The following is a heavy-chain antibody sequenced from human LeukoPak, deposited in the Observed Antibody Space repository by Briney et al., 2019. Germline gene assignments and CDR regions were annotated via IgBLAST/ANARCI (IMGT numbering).Heavy chain of an antibody. CDR1: GGSFSGYY. CDR3: ARDATRYSDTIGY. Sequence: PSETLSLTCAVYGGSFSGYYWSWIRQPPGKGLEWIGEINHSGSTNYNPSLKSRVTMTRDTSTSTVFMELSSLTSEDTAVYYCARDATRYSDTIGYWGQGTLATVSS. J-gene: IGHJ4*02. D-gene: IGHD3-16*02. V-gene: IGHV4-34*01. CDR2: INHSGST.